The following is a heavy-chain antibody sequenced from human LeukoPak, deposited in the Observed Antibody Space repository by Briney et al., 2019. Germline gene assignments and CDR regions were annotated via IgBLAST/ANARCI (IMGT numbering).Heavy chain of an antibody. Sequence: KPSETLSLTCTVSGGSISSYYRSWIRQPPGKGLEWIGYIYYSGSTNYNPSLKSRVTISVDTSKNQFSLKLSSVTAADTAVYYCARGEIAVAEPFDYWGQGTLVTVSS. CDR1: GGSISSYY. V-gene: IGHV4-59*01. CDR2: IYYSGST. CDR3: ARGEIAVAEPFDY. J-gene: IGHJ4*02. D-gene: IGHD6-19*01.